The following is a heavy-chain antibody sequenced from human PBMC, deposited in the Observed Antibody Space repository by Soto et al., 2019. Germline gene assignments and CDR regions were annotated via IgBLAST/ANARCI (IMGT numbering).Heavy chain of an antibody. J-gene: IGHJ6*03. Sequence: GGSLRLSCAASGFIFSNSGMHWVRQAPGKGLEWVAVIWYDGTNKHYADSLRGRFTISRDNSKNTLYLQMNSLRAEDTAVYYCARDLPPNYDYIWGSSMDVWGKGTTVTVSS. V-gene: IGHV3-33*01. D-gene: IGHD3-16*01. CDR3: ARDLPPNYDYIWGSSMDV. CDR2: IWYDGTNK. CDR1: GFIFSNSG.